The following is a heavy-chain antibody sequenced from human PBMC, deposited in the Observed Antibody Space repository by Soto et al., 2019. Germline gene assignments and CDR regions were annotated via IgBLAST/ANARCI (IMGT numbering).Heavy chain of an antibody. CDR3: ARDPRGVAATILNFDL. CDR1: GGTFSSYT. Sequence: QVQLVQSGAEVKKPGSSVKVSCKASGGTFSSYTISWVRQAPGQGLEWMGRIIPILGIANYAQKFQGRVTITADKPTSTAYMELSSLRSEDTAVYYCARDPRGVAATILNFDLWGRGTLVTVSS. V-gene: IGHV1-69*08. D-gene: IGHD5-12*01. CDR2: IIPILGIA. J-gene: IGHJ2*01.